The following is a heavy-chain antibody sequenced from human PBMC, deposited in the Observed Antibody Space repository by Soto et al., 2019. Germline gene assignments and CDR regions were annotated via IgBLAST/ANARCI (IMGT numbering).Heavy chain of an antibody. CDR3: ARDGGGGYESEYYFDY. CDR2: IYYSGST. D-gene: IGHD5-12*01. V-gene: IGHV4-31*03. J-gene: IGHJ4*02. CDR1: GGSISSGGYY. Sequence: PSETLSLTCTVSGGSISSGGYYWSWIRQHPGKGLEWIGYIYYSGSTYYNPSLKSRVTISVDTSKNQFSLKLSSVTAADTAVYYCARDGGGGYESEYYFDYWGQGTVVTVSS.